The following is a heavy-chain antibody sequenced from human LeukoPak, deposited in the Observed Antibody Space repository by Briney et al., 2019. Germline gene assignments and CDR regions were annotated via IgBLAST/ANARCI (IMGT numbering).Heavy chain of an antibody. CDR1: EFRFSEYS. D-gene: IGHD3-22*01. CDR3: ARAPSNMISDPFYSDS. J-gene: IGHJ4*02. Sequence: GGSLRLSCAASEFRFSEYSMHWIRQAPGKGRERVASISSRRTTLFYPASVKGRFTISRANADHSLYLQISSLRLEDTAVYYSARAPSNMISDPFYSDSWGQGTLVTVSS. V-gene: IGHV3-48*01. CDR2: ISSRRTTL.